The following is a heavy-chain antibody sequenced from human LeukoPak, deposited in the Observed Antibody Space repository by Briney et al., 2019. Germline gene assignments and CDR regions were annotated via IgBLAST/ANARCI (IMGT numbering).Heavy chain of an antibody. V-gene: IGHV3-7*05. CDR2: IKNDGSVK. CDR1: GFSFDNYW. J-gene: IGHJ4*02. D-gene: IGHD5-24*01. CDR3: TRARDAD. Sequence: PGGSLRLSCEASGFSFDNYWMSWVRQAPGKALEWVANIKNDGSVKSYVDSVKGRFTISSDNAKNSVFLQMNSLRVDDTAVYYCTRARDADWGQGTLVTVSS.